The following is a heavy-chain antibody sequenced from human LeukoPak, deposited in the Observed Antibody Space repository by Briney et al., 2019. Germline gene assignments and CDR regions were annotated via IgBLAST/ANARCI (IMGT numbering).Heavy chain of an antibody. CDR1: GFTFSNYA. CDR2: VSGSGSFT. J-gene: IGHJ4*02. V-gene: IGHV3-23*01. CDR3: AKGVDSSGGSFDY. Sequence: GGSLRLSCAASGFTFSNYALSWVRQAPGKGLEWVSIVSGSGSFTYYADSVKGRFTISRDNSKDTLFLQMNSLRSEDTAVYHCAKGVDSSGGSFDYWGQGTLVTVSS. D-gene: IGHD6-25*01.